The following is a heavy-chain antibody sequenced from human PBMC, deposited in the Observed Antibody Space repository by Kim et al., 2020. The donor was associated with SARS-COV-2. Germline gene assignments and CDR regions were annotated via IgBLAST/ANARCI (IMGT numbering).Heavy chain of an antibody. V-gene: IGHV4-34*01. D-gene: IGHD2-15*01. J-gene: IGHJ3*02. Sequence: LKSRVTISIDTSKNQFSLKLSSVTAADTVVYYCASQYCSGGSCYDAFDIWGQGTMVTVSS. CDR3: ASQYCSGGSCYDAFDI.